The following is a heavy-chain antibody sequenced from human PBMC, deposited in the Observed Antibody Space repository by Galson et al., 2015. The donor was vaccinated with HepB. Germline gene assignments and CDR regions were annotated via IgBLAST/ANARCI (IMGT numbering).Heavy chain of an antibody. D-gene: IGHD3-10*01. J-gene: IGHJ4*02. Sequence: SLRLSCAASGFTFSSYATHWVRQAPGKGLEWVALIWNDGSKRHYAESVRGRFTVSRDNSNNTLSLQMNSLRVDDTAVYYCARDYWLGESLDYWGQGTLVTVSS. CDR1: GFTFSSYA. CDR2: IWNDGSKR. CDR3: ARDYWLGESLDY. V-gene: IGHV3-33*01.